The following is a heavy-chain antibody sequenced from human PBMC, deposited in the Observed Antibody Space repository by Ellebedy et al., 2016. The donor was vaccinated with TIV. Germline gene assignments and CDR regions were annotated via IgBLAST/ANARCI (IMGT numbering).Heavy chain of an antibody. D-gene: IGHD3-22*01. CDR3: TTTMYYYDSGGYPTGDVLDI. CDR1: GFSFNNGW. J-gene: IGHJ3*02. V-gene: IGHV3-15*07. Sequence: GESLKISCSSSGFSFNNGWMNWVRQAPGKGLEGVGRIKSKGDGETTEYAAPVKGRFTISRDDSKNTLYLQMNSLKTEDTAVYYCTTTMYYYDSGGYPTGDVLDIWGQGTIVTVSS. CDR2: IKSKGDGETT.